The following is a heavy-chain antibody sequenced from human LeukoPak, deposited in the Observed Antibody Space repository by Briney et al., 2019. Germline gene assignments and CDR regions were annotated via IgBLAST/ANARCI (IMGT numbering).Heavy chain of an antibody. CDR2: IYTSGST. CDR3: ARDGSGYSFDY. V-gene: IGHV4-61*02. J-gene: IGHJ4*02. CDR1: GGSISSGSYY. D-gene: IGHD3-22*01. Sequence: SETLSLPCTVSGGSISSGSYYWSWIRQPAGKGLEWIGRIYTSGSTNYNPSLKSRVTISVDTSKNQFSLKLSSVTAADTAVYYCARDGSGYSFDYWGQGTLVTVSS.